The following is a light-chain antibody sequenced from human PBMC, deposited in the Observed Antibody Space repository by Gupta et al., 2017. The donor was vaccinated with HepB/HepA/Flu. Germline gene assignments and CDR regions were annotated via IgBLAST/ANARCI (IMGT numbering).Light chain of an antibody. Sequence: IQMTQSPSTVSASVGDRVTITCRASQAIGTWLVWYQQKPGNAPKMFIYAASTLHNGVSSRFSGSGSGTDFTLTISSLQPDDFAMYYCQQGNTFPRTFGQGTKVEMK. CDR1: QAIGTW. CDR3: QQGNTFPRT. J-gene: IGKJ1*01. V-gene: IGKV1-12*01. CDR2: AAS.